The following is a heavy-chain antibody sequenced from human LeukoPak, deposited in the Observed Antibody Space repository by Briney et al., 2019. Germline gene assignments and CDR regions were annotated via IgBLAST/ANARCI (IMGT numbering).Heavy chain of an antibody. D-gene: IGHD3-22*01. CDR1: GYTFTSYG. CDR3: ARVGASYYYDISGYYYFGY. Sequence: ASVKVSCKASGYTFTSYGISWVRQAPGQGLEWMGWISAYNGNTNYAQKLQGRVTMTTDTSTSTAYMELRSLRSDDTAVYYCARVGASYYYDISGYYYFGYWGQGTLVTVSS. CDR2: ISAYNGNT. V-gene: IGHV1-18*01. J-gene: IGHJ4*02.